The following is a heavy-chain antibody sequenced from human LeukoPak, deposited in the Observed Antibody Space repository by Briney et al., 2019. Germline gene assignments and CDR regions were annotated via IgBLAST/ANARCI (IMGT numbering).Heavy chain of an antibody. Sequence: PGGSLRLSCAASGFTFRNYGMHWVRQVPGKGLEWVAVIWYDGSNKYYADSVKGRFTISRDNSKNTLYLQINSLRAEDTAVYHCETARDSNSNRGLYMDVWGNGTTVTVSS. V-gene: IGHV3-33*01. CDR2: IWYDGSNK. CDR3: ETARDSNSNRGLYMDV. D-gene: IGHD4-11*01. J-gene: IGHJ6*03. CDR1: GFTFRNYG.